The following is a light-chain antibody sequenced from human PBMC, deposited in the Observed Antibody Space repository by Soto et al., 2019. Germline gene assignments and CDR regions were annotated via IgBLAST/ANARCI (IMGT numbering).Light chain of an antibody. CDR1: QSVRSNY. CDR2: GTS. V-gene: IGKV3-20*01. Sequence: ESVLTQSPGTLSLSPGERATLSCRASQSVRSNYLAWYQQKPGQAPRLLIYGTSNRATGIPDRFSGSGSGTDLTLTISRLEPEDFAVYYCQQYGNPPRYTFGQGTKLEIK. J-gene: IGKJ2*01. CDR3: QQYGNPPRYT.